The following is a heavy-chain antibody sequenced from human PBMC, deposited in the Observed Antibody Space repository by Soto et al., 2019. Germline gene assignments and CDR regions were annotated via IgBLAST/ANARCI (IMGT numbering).Heavy chain of an antibody. J-gene: IGHJ5*02. CDR2: IYYSGST. CDR1: GCSISSGDYY. CDR3: ARDGLLREFDP. Sequence: SETLSLTCTVSGCSISSGDYYWSWIRQPPGKGLEWIGYIYYSGSTYYNPSLKSRVTISVDTSKNQFSLKLSSVTAADTAVYYCARDGLLREFDPWGQGTLVTVSS. V-gene: IGHV4-30-4*01. D-gene: IGHD3-22*01.